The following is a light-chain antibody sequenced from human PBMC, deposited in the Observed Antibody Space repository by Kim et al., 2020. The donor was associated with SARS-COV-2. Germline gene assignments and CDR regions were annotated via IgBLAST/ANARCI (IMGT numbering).Light chain of an antibody. Sequence: GQRVTTSCSGSNSNIGRFTANWYHQVPGTAPKPLIHNNNQRPSGVPDRFSASKSGTSASLAISGLQSEDEGYYYCGAWDHSINGRVFGGGTKLTVL. J-gene: IGLJ2*01. CDR2: NNN. CDR1: NSNIGRFT. V-gene: IGLV1-44*01. CDR3: GAWDHSINGRV.